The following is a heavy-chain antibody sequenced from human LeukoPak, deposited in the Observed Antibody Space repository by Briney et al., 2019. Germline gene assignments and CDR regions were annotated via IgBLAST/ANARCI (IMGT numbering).Heavy chain of an antibody. D-gene: IGHD3-22*01. CDR1: GYTFTGYY. J-gene: IGHJ4*02. V-gene: IGHV1-2*02. Sequence: ASVKVSCKASGYTFTGYYMHWVRQAPGQGLEGMGWINPNSGGTNYAQKFQGRVTMTRDTSISTAYMELSRLRSDDTAVYYCGRDRYRMIVVVSRRSYFADWGQGTLVTVSS. CDR3: GRDRYRMIVVVSRRSYFAD. CDR2: INPNSGGT.